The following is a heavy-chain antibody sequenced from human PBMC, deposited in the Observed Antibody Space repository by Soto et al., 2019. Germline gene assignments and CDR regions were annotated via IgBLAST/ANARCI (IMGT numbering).Heavy chain of an antibody. CDR1: GFTFSDHY. V-gene: IGHV3-72*01. Sequence: EVQLVESGGGLVQPGGSLRLSCAASGFTFSDHYMDWVRQAPGKGLEWVGRTRNKANSYTTEYAASVKGRFTISRDDSKNSLYLQMNSLKTEDTAVYYCAREMARWYVDLWGRGTLVTVSS. CDR3: AREMARWYVDL. J-gene: IGHJ2*01. CDR2: TRNKANSYTT.